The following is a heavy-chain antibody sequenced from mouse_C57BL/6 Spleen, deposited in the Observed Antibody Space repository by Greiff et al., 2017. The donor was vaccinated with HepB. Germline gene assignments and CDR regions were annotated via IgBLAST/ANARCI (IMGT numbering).Heavy chain of an antibody. J-gene: IGHJ1*03. Sequence: VQLQESDAELVKPGASVKISCKVSGYTFTDHTIHWMKQRPEQGLEWIGYIYPRDGSTKYNEKFKGKATLTADKSSSTAYMQLNSLTSEDSAVYFCARGYYGREWYFDVWGTGTTVTVSS. CDR2: IYPRDGST. CDR1: GYTFTDHT. D-gene: IGHD1-2*01. CDR3: ARGYYGREWYFDV. V-gene: IGHV1-78*01.